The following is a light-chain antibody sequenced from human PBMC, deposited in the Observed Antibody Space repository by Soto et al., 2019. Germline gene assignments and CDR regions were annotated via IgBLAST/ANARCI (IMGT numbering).Light chain of an antibody. CDR3: QQYENLPT. CDR1: QNINNY. Sequence: DIPMTPTPSSLSPSVGDTVTITCQASQNINNYLNWYQQKPGRAPKLLIYDASNLEAGVPSRFRGSGSGTDFTFTISRLQPEDIATYYCQQYENLPTVGQGTRLEIK. J-gene: IGKJ5*01. V-gene: IGKV1-33*01. CDR2: DAS.